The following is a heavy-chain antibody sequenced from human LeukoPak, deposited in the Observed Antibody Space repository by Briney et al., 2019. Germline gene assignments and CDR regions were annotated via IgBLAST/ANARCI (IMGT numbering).Heavy chain of an antibody. Sequence: SETLSLTCAVSGYSISSGYYWGCIRQSPGKGLEWIGSIYHRGSTFQNPSLKSRVTISVDTSKNQFSLRLRSLTAADTAVYYCAREGGRSSSWSDNWFDPWGQGTLVTVSS. V-gene: IGHV4-38-2*02. CDR1: GYSISSGYY. CDR3: AREGGRSSSWSDNWFDP. CDR2: IYHRGST. J-gene: IGHJ5*02. D-gene: IGHD6-13*01.